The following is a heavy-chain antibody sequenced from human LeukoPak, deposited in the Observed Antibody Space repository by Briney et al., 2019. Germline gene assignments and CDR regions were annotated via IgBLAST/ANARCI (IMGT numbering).Heavy chain of an antibody. Sequence: ASVKVSCKVSGYTLTELSMHWVRQAPGKGLEWMGGFDPEDGETIYAQKFQGRVTMTEDTSTDTAYMELSSLRSEDTAVYYCATARAKMVRGLYYGMDVWGQGTTVTVSS. CDR1: GYTLTELS. CDR2: FDPEDGET. J-gene: IGHJ6*02. V-gene: IGHV1-24*01. D-gene: IGHD3-10*01. CDR3: ATARAKMVRGLYYGMDV.